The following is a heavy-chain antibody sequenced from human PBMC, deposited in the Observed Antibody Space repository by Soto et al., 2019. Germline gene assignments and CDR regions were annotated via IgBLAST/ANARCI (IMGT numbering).Heavy chain of an antibody. Sequence: DVELLESGGGLVQPGGSLRLSCKVSGFTFGAYDMFWVRRAPGKGLEWVATINPSGGDTHYARSVKGRFRISRDNSGNTLYLQMNSLRADDTAVYYCAKPEGAKVPAWPFDYWGQGTLVTVSS. CDR2: INPSGGDT. J-gene: IGHJ4*02. CDR1: GFTFGAYD. D-gene: IGHD3-10*01. CDR3: AKPEGAKVPAWPFDY. V-gene: IGHV3-23*01.